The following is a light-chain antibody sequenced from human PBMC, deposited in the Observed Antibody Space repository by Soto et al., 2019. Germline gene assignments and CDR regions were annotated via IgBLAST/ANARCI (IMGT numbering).Light chain of an antibody. Sequence: QSVLTQPPSVSGAPGQRVTISCTGSSSNIGAGFDVHWYQQLPGTAPKLLIYGNINRPSGVPDRFSGSRSGTSASLAITGLQAEDGADYYCQSYDSSLSVVFGGGTKLTVL. CDR2: GNI. J-gene: IGLJ2*01. V-gene: IGLV1-40*01. CDR1: SSNIGAGFD. CDR3: QSYDSSLSVV.